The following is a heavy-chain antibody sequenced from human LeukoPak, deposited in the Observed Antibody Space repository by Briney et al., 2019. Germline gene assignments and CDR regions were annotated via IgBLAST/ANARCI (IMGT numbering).Heavy chain of an antibody. CDR3: AVKGGVAVAGLDY. V-gene: IGHV3-30-3*01. Sequence: LSGRSLRLSCAASGFTFSSYAMHWVRQAPGKGLEWVAVISYDGSNKYYADSVKGRFTISRDNSKNTLYLQMNSLRSEDTAVYYCAVKGGVAVAGLDYWGQGTLVTVSS. D-gene: IGHD6-19*01. CDR1: GFTFSSYA. CDR2: ISYDGSNK. J-gene: IGHJ4*02.